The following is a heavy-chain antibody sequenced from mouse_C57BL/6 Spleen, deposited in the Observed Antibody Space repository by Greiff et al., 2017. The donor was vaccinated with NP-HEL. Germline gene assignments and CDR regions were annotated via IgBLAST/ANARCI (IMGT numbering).Heavy chain of an antibody. CDR3: IYSSSFDY. J-gene: IGHJ2*01. Sequence: QVQLKQPGAELVKPGASVKISCKASGYAFSSYWMHWVKQRPGQGLEWIGQIYPGDGDTNYNGKFKGKATLTADKSSSTAYMQLSSLTSEDSAVYFWIYSSSFDYWGKGTTLTVSS. V-gene: IGHV1-80*01. CDR1: GYAFSSYW. CDR2: IYPGDGDT. D-gene: IGHD1-1*01.